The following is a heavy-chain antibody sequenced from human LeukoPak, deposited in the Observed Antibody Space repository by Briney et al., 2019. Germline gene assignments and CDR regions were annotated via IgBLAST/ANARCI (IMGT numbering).Heavy chain of an antibody. CDR2: ISAYNGNT. D-gene: IGHD3-22*01. CDR3: AREPNYYDSSGYTNFDY. CDR1: GYTFTSYG. V-gene: IGHV1-18*01. J-gene: IGHJ4*02. Sequence: ASVKVSCKASGYTFTSYGISWVRQAPGQGLEWMGWISAYNGNTNYAQKFQGRVTMTRDTSISTAYMELSRLRSDDTAVYYCAREPNYYDSSGYTNFDYWGQGTLVTVSS.